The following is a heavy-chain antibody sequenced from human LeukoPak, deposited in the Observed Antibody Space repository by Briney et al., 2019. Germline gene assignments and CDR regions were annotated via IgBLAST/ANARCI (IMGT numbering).Heavy chain of an antibody. D-gene: IGHD3-3*01. J-gene: IGHJ4*02. Sequence: PGRSLRLSCAAFGFTFSTYWMSWVRQAPGNGLEWVANIKEDGNDKYYVDSVKGRFTISRDNAKNSLYLQMNSLRAEDTAVYYCARDRYYDVWSGYYPPPRHLESWGQGTLVTVSS. CDR3: ARDRYYDVWSGYYPPPRHLES. CDR1: GFTFSTYW. CDR2: IKEDGNDK. V-gene: IGHV3-7*01.